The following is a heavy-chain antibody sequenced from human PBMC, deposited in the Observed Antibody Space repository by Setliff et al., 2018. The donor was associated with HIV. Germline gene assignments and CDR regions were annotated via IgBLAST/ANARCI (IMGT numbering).Heavy chain of an antibody. CDR3: AREGIGPIDYYYYMDV. CDR1: GFTFSSYS. V-gene: IGHV3-48*01. D-gene: IGHD1-26*01. J-gene: IGHJ6*03. Sequence: PSETLSLSCAASGFTFSSYSMNWVRQAPGKGLEWVSYITSSSSTIYYADSVKGRFTISRDNSKNTLYVQMNSLRPEDTAVYYCAREGIGPIDYYYYMDVWGKGTTVTVSS. CDR2: ITSSSSTI.